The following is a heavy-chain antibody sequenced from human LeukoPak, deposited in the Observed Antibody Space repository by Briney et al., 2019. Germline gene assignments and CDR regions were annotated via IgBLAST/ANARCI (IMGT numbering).Heavy chain of an antibody. V-gene: IGHV4-30-4*08. J-gene: IGHJ6*03. D-gene: IGHD3-3*01. CDR1: GGSISSGDYY. Sequence: PSQALSLTCTVSGGSISSGDYYWSWIRQPPGKGLEWIGYIYYSGSTYYNPSLKSRVTISVDTSKNRFSLKLSSVTAADTAVYYCARAVYFWSGYPPYYYYMDVWGKGTTVTVSS. CDR2: IYYSGST. CDR3: ARAVYFWSGYPPYYYYMDV.